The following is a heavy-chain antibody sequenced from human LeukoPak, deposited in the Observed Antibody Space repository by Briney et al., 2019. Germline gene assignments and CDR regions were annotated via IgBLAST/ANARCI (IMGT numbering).Heavy chain of an antibody. J-gene: IGHJ3*02. Sequence: PSETLSLTCTVSGGSVSSDSYYWSWIRQPPGKGLEWIGYIYYSGSTNYNPSLKSRVTISVDTSKNQFSLKLSSVTAADTAVYYCATQGYSYGIDAFDIWGQGTMVTVSS. D-gene: IGHD5-18*01. CDR3: ATQGYSYGIDAFDI. V-gene: IGHV4-61*01. CDR1: GGSVSSDSYY. CDR2: IYYSGST.